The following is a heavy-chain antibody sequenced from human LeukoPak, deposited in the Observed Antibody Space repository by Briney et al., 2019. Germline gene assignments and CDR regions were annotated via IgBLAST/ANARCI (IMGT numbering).Heavy chain of an antibody. CDR3: ARVIAAGRSYYFDY. Sequence: ASVKVSCKASGYTFTSYDINWVRQATGQGLEWMGWMNPNSGNTSYAQKFQGRVTMTRDMSTSTVYMELSSLRSEDTAVYYCARVIAAGRSYYFDYWGQGTLVTVSS. CDR1: GYTFTSYD. J-gene: IGHJ4*02. D-gene: IGHD6-13*01. V-gene: IGHV1-8*02. CDR2: MNPNSGNT.